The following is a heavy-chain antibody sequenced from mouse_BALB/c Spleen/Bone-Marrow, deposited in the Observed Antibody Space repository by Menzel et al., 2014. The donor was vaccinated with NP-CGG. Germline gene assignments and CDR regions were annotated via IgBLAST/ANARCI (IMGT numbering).Heavy chain of an antibody. V-gene: IGHV4-1*02. CDR1: GYDFSRYW. J-gene: IGHJ3*01. Sequence: EVQLQQSGGGLVQPGGSLKLSCAASGYDFSRYWMSWVRQAPGKGLEWIGEINPDSSTINYTPSLKDIFIISRDNAKNTLYLQMSKVRSEDTALYYCSRLYYYGNFAYWGQGTLVTVSA. D-gene: IGHD1-1*01. CDR3: SRLYYYGNFAY. CDR2: INPDSSTI.